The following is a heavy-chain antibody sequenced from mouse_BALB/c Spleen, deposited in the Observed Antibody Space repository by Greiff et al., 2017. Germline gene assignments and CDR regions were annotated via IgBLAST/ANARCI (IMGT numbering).Heavy chain of an antibody. CDR3: AKNDGFYAMDY. D-gene: IGHD2-3*01. J-gene: IGHJ4*01. V-gene: IGHV2-9*02. Sequence: VQLQESGPGLVAPSQSLSITCTVSGFSLTSYGVHWVRQPPGKGLEWLGVIWAGGSTNYNSALMSRLSISKDNSKSQVFLKMNSLQTDDTAMYYCAKNDGFYAMDYWGQGTSVTVSS. CDR2: IWAGGST. CDR1: GFSLTSYG.